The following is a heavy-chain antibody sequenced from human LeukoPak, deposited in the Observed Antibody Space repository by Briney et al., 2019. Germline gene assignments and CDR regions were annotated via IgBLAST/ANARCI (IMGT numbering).Heavy chain of an antibody. D-gene: IGHD3-10*01. J-gene: IGHJ4*02. CDR1: GFTFDDYG. V-gene: IGHV3-20*04. Sequence: PGGSLRLSCAASGFTFDDYGMSWVRQAPGKGLEWVSGINWNGGSTGYADSVKGRFTISRDNAKNSLYLQMNSLRAEDTAVYYCARGSSSSGGLKSDFWGQGTLVTVSS. CDR3: ARGSSSSGGLKSDF. CDR2: INWNGGST.